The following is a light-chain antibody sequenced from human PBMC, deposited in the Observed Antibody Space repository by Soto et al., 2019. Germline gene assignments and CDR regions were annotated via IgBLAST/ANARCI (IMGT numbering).Light chain of an antibody. Sequence: QSALTQPASVSGSPGQSITISCTATSSDVGSYNYVSWYQQHPGKAPKLMIYEVSNRPSGVSNRFSGSKSSNTASLTISGLQAEDEADYYCNSYTSTNTWVFGTGTKLTVL. J-gene: IGLJ1*01. CDR3: NSYTSTNTWV. CDR1: SSDVGSYNY. V-gene: IGLV2-14*01. CDR2: EVS.